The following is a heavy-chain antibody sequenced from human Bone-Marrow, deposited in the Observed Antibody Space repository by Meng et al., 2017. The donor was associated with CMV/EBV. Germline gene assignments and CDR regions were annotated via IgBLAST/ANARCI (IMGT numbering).Heavy chain of an antibody. D-gene: IGHD2-2*01. CDR1: GYTFTSYG. J-gene: IGHJ4*02. CDR3: ARGGRWGYQLLLGPGGYFDY. CDR2: ISAYNGNT. V-gene: IGHV1-18*01. Sequence: ASVKVSCKASGYTFTSYGISWVRQAPGQGLEWMGWISAYNGNTNYAQKLQGRVTMTTDTSTSTAYMELRSLRSDDTAVYYCARGGRWGYQLLLGPGGYFDYWGQGTLVTVSS.